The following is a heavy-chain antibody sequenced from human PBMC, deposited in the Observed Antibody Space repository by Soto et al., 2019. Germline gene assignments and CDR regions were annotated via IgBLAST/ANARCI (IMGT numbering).Heavy chain of an antibody. Sequence: SETLSLTCTVSGGSISSGDYYWSWIRQPPGKGLEWIGYIYYSGSTYYNPSLKSRVTISVDTSKNQFSLKLSSVTAADTAVYYCARQVVDSGYEFYHYYYMDVWGKGTTVTVSS. D-gene: IGHD5-12*01. CDR3: ARQVVDSGYEFYHYYYMDV. J-gene: IGHJ6*03. V-gene: IGHV4-30-4*01. CDR1: GGSISSGDYY. CDR2: IYYSGST.